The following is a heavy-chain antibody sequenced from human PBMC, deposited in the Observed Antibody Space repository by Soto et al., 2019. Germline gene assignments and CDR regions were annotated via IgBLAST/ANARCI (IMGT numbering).Heavy chain of an antibody. Sequence: QVQLVQSGAEVKKPGASVKVSCKASGYIFTSYDIHWVRQAPGQRLEWMGWINAGTGNTKYSQKFQGRVTIIRDTSASTAYMELSSLRSEDTAVYYCARVVVPAATSPNWFDPWGQGTLVTVSS. D-gene: IGHD2-2*01. CDR1: GYIFTSYD. V-gene: IGHV1-3*01. CDR3: ARVVVPAATSPNWFDP. J-gene: IGHJ5*02. CDR2: INAGTGNT.